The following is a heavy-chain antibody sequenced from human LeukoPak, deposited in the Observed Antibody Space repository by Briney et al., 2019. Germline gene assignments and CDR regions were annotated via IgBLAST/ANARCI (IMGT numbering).Heavy chain of an antibody. D-gene: IGHD6-13*01. J-gene: IGHJ4*02. V-gene: IGHV3-30*03. CDR1: GFTFSSYG. Sequence: GGSLRLSCAASGFTFSSYGMHWVRQAPGKGLEWVAVILYDGSNKYYADSVKGRFTISRDNSKNTLFLQMNSLRAEDTAVYYCARSPIAAAGTAFDSWGQGTLVTVSS. CDR3: ARSPIAAAGTAFDS. CDR2: ILYDGSNK.